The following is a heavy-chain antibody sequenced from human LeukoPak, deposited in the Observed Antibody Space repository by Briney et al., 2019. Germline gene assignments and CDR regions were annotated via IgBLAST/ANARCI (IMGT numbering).Heavy chain of an antibody. J-gene: IGHJ5*02. D-gene: IGHD2-8*01. CDR2: INHSGST. CDR3: ARGVVLMVYATQGFDP. CDR1: GFTFSSYA. Sequence: LRLSCATSGFTFSSYAIHWVRQPPGKGLEWIGEINHSGSTNYNPSLKSRVTISVDTSKNQFSLKLSSVTAADTAVYYCARGVVLMVYATQGFDPWGQGTLVTVSS. V-gene: IGHV4-34*01.